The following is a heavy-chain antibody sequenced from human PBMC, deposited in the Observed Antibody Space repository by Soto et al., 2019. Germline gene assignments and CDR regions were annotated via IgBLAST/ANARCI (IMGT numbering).Heavy chain of an antibody. CDR3: PRGGGNDPFDS. CDR2: IGHLENT. V-gene: IGHV4-30-2*06. D-gene: IGHD5-12*01. J-gene: IGHJ4*02. CDR1: GGSITHGGFS. Sequence: QLRLQESGSGVVRTSETLSLTCTVSGGSITHGGFSWSWIRQSTGKGLEWIGYIGHLENTYFHPTFKSRLTMSIDRSKNQFSLNLSSVTAADRAVYYCPRGGGNDPFDSWGQGVLVSVSS.